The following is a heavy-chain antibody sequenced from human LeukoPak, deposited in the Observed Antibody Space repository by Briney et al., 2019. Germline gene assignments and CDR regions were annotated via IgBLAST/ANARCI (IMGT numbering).Heavy chain of an antibody. D-gene: IGHD3-10*01. V-gene: IGHV3-48*04. CDR3: AKDHYGSGSYFRD. Sequence: GGSLRLSCAASRFTFSSYNMNWVRQAPGKGLEWVSYISSSSSTFYYADSVKGRFTISRDNAKNSLFLQMNSLRAEDTAVYYCAKDHYGSGSYFRDLGQGTLVTVSS. CDR2: ISSSSSTF. CDR1: RFTFSSYN. J-gene: IGHJ4*02.